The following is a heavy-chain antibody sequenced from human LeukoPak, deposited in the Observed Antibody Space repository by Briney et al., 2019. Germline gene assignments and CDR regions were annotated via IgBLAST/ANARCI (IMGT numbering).Heavy chain of an antibody. V-gene: IGHV1-46*01. CDR1: GYTFTSYY. J-gene: IGHJ1*01. CDR3: AREAPNYYDSSGSIDRH. CDR2: INPSGGST. D-gene: IGHD3-22*01. Sequence: ASVKVSCKASGYTFTSYYMHWVRQAPGQGLEWMGIINPSGGSTSYAQKFQGRVTMTRDTSTSTVYMELSSLRSEDTAVYYCAREAPNYYDSSGSIDRHWGQGTLVTVSS.